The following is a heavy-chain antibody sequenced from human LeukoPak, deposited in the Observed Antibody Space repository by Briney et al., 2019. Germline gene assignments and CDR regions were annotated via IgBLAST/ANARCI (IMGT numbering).Heavy chain of an antibody. D-gene: IGHD3-22*01. V-gene: IGHV3-74*01. CDR2: IKSDGST. CDR3: ARAPSEIGGYYPEYFRH. Sequence: GSLRLSCAASGFTFSTYWMHWVRQAPGKGLVWVSRIKSDGSTNYADSVKGRFTISRDSAKNTVSLQMNSLRPEDTGVYYCARAPSEIGGYYPEYFRHWGQGTLVTVSS. J-gene: IGHJ1*01. CDR1: GFTFSTYW.